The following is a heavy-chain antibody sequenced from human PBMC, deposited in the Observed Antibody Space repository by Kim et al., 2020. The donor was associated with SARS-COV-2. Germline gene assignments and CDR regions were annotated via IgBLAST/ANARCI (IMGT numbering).Heavy chain of an antibody. D-gene: IGHD2-8*02. CDR1: GGSISRSDYY. Sequence: SETLSLTCTVSGGSISRSDYYWGWSRQPPGKGLEGSGSIYYTGTTYYNPTPKSRVTISVDTAKNQCSRQLSSVTDATVYYCSRHGCTGGVCYFDPWGQGTLVTVS. CDR3: SRHGCTGGVCYFDP. J-gene: IGHJ5*02. CDR2: IYYTGTT. V-gene: IGHV4-39*01.